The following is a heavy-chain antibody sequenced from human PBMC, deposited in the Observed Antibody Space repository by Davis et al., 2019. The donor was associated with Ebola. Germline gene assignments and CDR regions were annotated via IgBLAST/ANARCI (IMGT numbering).Heavy chain of an antibody. CDR1: GGSVSSGSYY. CDR3: AAAGTFDY. V-gene: IGHV4-61*01. D-gene: IGHD6-13*01. J-gene: IGHJ4*02. Sequence: MPSETLSLTCTVSGGSVSSGSYYWSWIRQPPGKGLEWIGYIYYSGSTNYNPSLKSRVTISVDKSKNQFSLKLSSVTAADTAVYYCAAAGTFDYWGQGTLVTVSS. CDR2: IYYSGST.